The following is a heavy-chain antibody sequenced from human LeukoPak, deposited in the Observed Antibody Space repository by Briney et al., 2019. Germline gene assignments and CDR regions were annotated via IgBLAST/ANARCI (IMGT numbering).Heavy chain of an antibody. V-gene: IGHV4-59*08. J-gene: IGHJ3*02. Sequence: SETLSLTCTVSGGSISSYYWSWIRQPPGKGLEWIGYIYYSGSTNYNPSLKSRVTISVDTSKNQYSLKLSSVTAADTAVYYCARNYYDSSGYYIEAFDIWGQGTMVTVSS. CDR3: ARNYYDSSGYYIEAFDI. CDR2: IYYSGST. D-gene: IGHD3-22*01. CDR1: GGSISSYY.